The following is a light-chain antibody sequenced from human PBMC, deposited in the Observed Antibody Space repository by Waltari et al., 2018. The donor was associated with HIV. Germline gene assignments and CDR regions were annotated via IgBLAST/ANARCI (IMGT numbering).Light chain of an antibody. V-gene: IGKV3-11*01. CDR2: EAS. Sequence: IVLTQSPATLSLSPGERATLSCRASQSVSSYLAWYQQKPGQAPRLLIYEASNRATGVPARFSGSGSGTDFTLTISSLEPEDFAVYYCQHRFNWPRTTFGQGTQVE. CDR1: QSVSSY. J-gene: IGKJ1*01. CDR3: QHRFNWPRTT.